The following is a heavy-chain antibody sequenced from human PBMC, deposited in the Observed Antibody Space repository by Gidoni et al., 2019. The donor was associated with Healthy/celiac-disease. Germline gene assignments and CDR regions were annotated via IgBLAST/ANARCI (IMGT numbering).Heavy chain of an antibody. CDR1: GSSIRSGDYY. Sequence: QVQLQESGPGLVTPSQTLSLACTVPGSSIRSGDYYLSWIRQPPGKGLEWIGYIYYSGSTYYNPSLKSRVTISVDTSKNQFSLKLSSVTAADTAVYYCAREPRLLWFGELTSWFDPWGQGTLVTVSS. CDR3: AREPRLLWFGELTSWFDP. D-gene: IGHD3-10*01. V-gene: IGHV4-30-4*01. CDR2: IYYSGST. J-gene: IGHJ5*02.